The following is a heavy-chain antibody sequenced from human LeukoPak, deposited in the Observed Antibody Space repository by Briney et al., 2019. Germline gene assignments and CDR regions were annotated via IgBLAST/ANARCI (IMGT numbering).Heavy chain of an antibody. CDR3: GRDPNGDYIGAFDM. V-gene: IGHV3-23*01. Sequence: GGSLRLSCTASGFTFSAYAMMWVRQAPGKGPEWVSAIRGGGGSEFYADPVKGRFTISRDKSKNTLFLQMNKLRPEGTAVYFCGRDPNGDYIGAFDMWGPGTMVTVSS. D-gene: IGHD4-17*01. J-gene: IGHJ3*02. CDR2: IRGGGGSE. CDR1: GFTFSAYA.